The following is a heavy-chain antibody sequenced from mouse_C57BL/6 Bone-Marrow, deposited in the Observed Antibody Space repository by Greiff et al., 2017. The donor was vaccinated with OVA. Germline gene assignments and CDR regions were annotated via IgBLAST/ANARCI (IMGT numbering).Heavy chain of an antibody. J-gene: IGHJ3*01. CDR1: GFSFNTYA. D-gene: IGHD3-1*01. CDR3: GSGGYWLAY. V-gene: IGHV10-1*01. Sequence: EVQLVESGGGLVQPKGSLKLSCAASGFSFNTYAMNWVRQAPGQGLEWVARIRSKSNNYATYYADSVKARFAISRDASESMLSLQMYNVKTEDTAMDYCGSGGYWLAYWGERTLVTVSA. CDR2: IRSKSNNYAT.